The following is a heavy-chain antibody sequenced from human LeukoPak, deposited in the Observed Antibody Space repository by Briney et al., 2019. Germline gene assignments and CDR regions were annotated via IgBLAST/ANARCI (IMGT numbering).Heavy chain of an antibody. Sequence: GGSLRLSCAASGFTFSSYGMHWVRQAPGKGPEWAAVIWYDGSNKYYADSVKGRFTISRDNSKNTLYLQMNSLRAEDTAVYYCARDRDYSFDYWGQGTLVTVSS. CDR3: ARDRDYSFDY. CDR1: GFTFSSYG. CDR2: IWYDGSNK. V-gene: IGHV3-33*01. J-gene: IGHJ4*02.